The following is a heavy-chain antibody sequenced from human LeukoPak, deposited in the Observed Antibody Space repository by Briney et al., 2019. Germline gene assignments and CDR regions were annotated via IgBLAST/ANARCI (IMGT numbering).Heavy chain of an antibody. V-gene: IGHV3-23*01. CDR1: GFTFSSIW. CDR2: ISGSGGST. Sequence: GGSLRLSCAASGFTFSSIWMSWVRQAPGKGLEWVSAISGSGGSTYYADSVKGRFTISRDNSKNTLYLQMNSLRAEDTAVYYCAKDGYYGSGSYYRLPGGDRIFDYWGQGTLVTVSS. D-gene: IGHD3-10*01. CDR3: AKDGYYGSGSYYRLPGGDRIFDY. J-gene: IGHJ4*02.